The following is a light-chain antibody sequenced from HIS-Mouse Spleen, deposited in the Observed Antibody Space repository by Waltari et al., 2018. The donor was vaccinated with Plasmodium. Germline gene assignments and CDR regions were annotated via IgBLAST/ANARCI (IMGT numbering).Light chain of an antibody. CDR1: QSISSW. CDR3: QQYNSYSGT. CDR2: KAS. V-gene: IGKV1-5*03. Sequence: DIQLTQSPSTLSASVGDRVPIPCRASQSISSWLAWYQQKPGKAPKLLIYKASSLESGVPSRFSGSGSGTEFTLTISSLQPDDFATYYCQQYNSYSGTFGQGTKLEIK. J-gene: IGKJ2*01.